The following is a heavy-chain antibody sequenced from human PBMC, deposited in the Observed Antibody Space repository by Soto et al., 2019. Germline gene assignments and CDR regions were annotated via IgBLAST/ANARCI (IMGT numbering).Heavy chain of an antibody. CDR2: IYYSGST. CDR1: GGSVSSGSYY. V-gene: IGHV4-61*01. Sequence: SETLSLTCTVSGGSVSSGSYYWSWIRQPPGKGLEWIGYIYYSGSTNYNHSLKSRVTISVDTSKNQFSLKLISVTAADTAVYYCARSDGRYWGQGTLVTVSS. J-gene: IGHJ4*02. CDR3: ARSDGRY.